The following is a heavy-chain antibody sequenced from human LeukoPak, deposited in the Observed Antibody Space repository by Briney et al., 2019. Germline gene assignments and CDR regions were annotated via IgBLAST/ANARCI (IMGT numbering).Heavy chain of an antibody. V-gene: IGHV1-69*05. J-gene: IGHJ5*02. CDR3: ARDPSSYGPNNWFDP. CDR2: IIPIFGTA. Sequence: ASVKVSCKASGGTFSSYAISWVRQAPGQGLEWMGRIIPIFGTANYAQKFQGRVTITTDESTSTADMELSSLRSEDTAVYYCARDPSSYGPNNWFDPWGQGTLVTVSS. D-gene: IGHD5-18*01. CDR1: GGTFSSYA.